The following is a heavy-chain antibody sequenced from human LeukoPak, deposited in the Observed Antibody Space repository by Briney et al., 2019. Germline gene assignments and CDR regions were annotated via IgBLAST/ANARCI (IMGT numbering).Heavy chain of an antibody. J-gene: IGHJ4*02. Sequence: GGSLRLSCAASGFTFSSYEMNWVRQAPGKGLEWVSYISNSGSPIYYADSVKGRFTISRDNAKNSLYLQMNSLRAEDTAVYYYARKYCSSTSCLFDYWGQGTLVTVSS. CDR1: GFTFSSYE. D-gene: IGHD2-2*01. V-gene: IGHV3-48*03. CDR2: ISNSGSPI. CDR3: ARKYCSSTSCLFDY.